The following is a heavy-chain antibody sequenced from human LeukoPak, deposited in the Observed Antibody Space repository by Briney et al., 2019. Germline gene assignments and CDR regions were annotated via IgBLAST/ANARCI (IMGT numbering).Heavy chain of an antibody. Sequence: ASVKVSCKASGYTFTSYDINWVRQATGQGLEWMGWMNPNNGNTGYAQKFQGRVTITRNTSISTAYMELSSLRSEDTAVYYCARGGSQTYYDFWSGYQLANWFDPWGQGTLVTVSS. CDR1: GYTFTSYD. V-gene: IGHV1-8*03. CDR2: MNPNNGNT. D-gene: IGHD3-3*01. CDR3: ARGGSQTYYDFWSGYQLANWFDP. J-gene: IGHJ5*02.